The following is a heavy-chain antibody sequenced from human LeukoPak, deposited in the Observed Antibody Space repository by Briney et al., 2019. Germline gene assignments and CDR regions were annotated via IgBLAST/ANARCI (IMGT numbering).Heavy chain of an antibody. Sequence: GRSLRLSCAASGFTFSSYGMHWVRQAPGKGLEWVAVISYDGSNKYYADSVKGRFTISRDNSKNTLYLQMNSLRAEDTAVYYCAKEAPPYGDYVGGFNWFDPWGQGTLVTVSS. CDR3: AKEAPPYGDYVGGFNWFDP. V-gene: IGHV3-30*18. J-gene: IGHJ5*02. D-gene: IGHD4-17*01. CDR1: GFTFSSYG. CDR2: ISYDGSNK.